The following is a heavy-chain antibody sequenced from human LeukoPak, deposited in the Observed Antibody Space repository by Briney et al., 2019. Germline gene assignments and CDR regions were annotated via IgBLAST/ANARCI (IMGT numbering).Heavy chain of an antibody. V-gene: IGHV3-7*01. J-gene: IGHJ4*02. CDR3: RGGSGGHNRRVH. CDR2: IKQDGSEK. CDR1: GFTFGSYW. Sequence: GGSLRLSCAASGFTFGSYWMTWVRQAPGKWLEWVANIKQDGSEKYYVDSVKGRFTISRDNAKNSLFLQMNSLRAEDTAVSYCRGGSGGHNRRVHGGQGTLVTVSS. D-gene: IGHD1-14*01.